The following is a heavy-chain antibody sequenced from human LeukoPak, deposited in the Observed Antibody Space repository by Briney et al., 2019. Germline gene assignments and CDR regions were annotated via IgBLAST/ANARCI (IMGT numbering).Heavy chain of an antibody. CDR1: GGSISSSSYY. V-gene: IGHV4-39*01. J-gene: IGHJ3*02. CDR2: IYYSGST. Sequence: SETLSLTCTVSGGSISSSSYYWGWIRQPPGKGLEWIGSIYYSGSTYYNPSLKSRVTISVDTSKTQFSLKLSSVTAADTAVYYCAVERYCSGGSCYGDAFDIWGQGTMVTVSS. D-gene: IGHD2-15*01. CDR3: AVERYCSGGSCYGDAFDI.